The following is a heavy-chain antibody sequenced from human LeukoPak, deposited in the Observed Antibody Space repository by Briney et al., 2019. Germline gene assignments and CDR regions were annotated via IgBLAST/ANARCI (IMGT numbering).Heavy chain of an antibody. J-gene: IGHJ4*02. V-gene: IGHV3-7*01. CDR1: GFTFSSYW. D-gene: IGHD3-3*01. CDR2: IKQHGTEK. Sequence: GGSLRLSCAASGFTFSSYWMSWVRQAPGKGLEWVANIKQHGTEKYYVDSVKGRFTISRDNAKNSLYLQMNSLRAEDTAVYYCASLFWSGYWSDYWGQGTLVTVSS. CDR3: ASLFWSGYWSDY.